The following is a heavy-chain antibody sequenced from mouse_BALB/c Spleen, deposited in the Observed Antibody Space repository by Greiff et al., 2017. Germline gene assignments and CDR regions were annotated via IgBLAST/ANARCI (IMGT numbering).Heavy chain of an antibody. Sequence: EVQLQQSGPGLVKPSQSLSLTCTVTGYSITSDYAWNWIRQFPGNKLEWMGYISYSGSTSYNPSLKSRISITRDTSKNQFFLQLNSVTTEDTATYDCARREGYLYYFDYGGQGTTRTVSA. CDR2: ISYSGST. J-gene: IGHJ2*01. CDR1: GYSITSDYA. CDR3: ARREGYLYYFDY. V-gene: IGHV3-2*02. D-gene: IGHD3-1*01.